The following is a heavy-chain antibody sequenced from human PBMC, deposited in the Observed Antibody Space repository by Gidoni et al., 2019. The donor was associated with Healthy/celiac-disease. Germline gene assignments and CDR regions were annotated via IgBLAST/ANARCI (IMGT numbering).Heavy chain of an antibody. Sequence: EVQLVESGGGLVQPGGSLRLSCAAFGFTFSSYAMSWVRQAPGKGLEWVSAISGSGGSTYYADSVKGRFTISRDNSKNTLYLQMNSLRAEDTAVYYCAKTISARQPYDSSGYAYWGQGTLVTVSS. V-gene: IGHV3-23*04. CDR3: AKTISARQPYDSSGYAY. J-gene: IGHJ4*02. CDR2: ISGSGGST. D-gene: IGHD3-22*01. CDR1: GFTFSSYA.